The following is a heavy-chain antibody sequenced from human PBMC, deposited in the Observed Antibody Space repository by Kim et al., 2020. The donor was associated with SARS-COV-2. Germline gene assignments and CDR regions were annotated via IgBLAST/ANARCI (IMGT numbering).Heavy chain of an antibody. J-gene: IGHJ4*02. CDR3: AHMVRGVNIDY. Sequence: KRYSPSLKSRLTITKDTSKNQVVLTMTNMDPVDTATYYCAHMVRGVNIDYWGQGTLVTVSS. D-gene: IGHD3-10*01. CDR2: K. V-gene: IGHV2-5*01.